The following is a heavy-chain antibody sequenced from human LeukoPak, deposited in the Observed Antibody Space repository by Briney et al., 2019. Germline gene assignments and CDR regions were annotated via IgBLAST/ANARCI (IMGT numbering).Heavy chain of an antibody. CDR3: ARGGDAITMVRGPSIGDYFDH. Sequence: GGSLRLSCAASGFTFSSYGMHWVRQAPGKGLEGVAVLWYDGSNKYYADSVKGRFTISRDNSNNTLYLQMNSLSPEHTAVYYCARGGDAITMVRGPSIGDYFDHWGQGPLVTVSS. CDR2: LWYDGSNK. CDR1: GFTFSSYG. V-gene: IGHV3-33*01. J-gene: IGHJ4*02. D-gene: IGHD3-10*01.